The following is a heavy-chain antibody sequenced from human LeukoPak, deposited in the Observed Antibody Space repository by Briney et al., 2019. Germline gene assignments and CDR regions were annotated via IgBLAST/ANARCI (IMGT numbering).Heavy chain of an antibody. Sequence: GGSLRLSCTASGFPFQSYWMNWVRQAPGKGLELVANINADGSDKYFMDSVKGRFSISRDNANNRLYLQMTSLRAEDTAVYYCMPGRGYWGQGTLVAVSS. CDR1: GFPFQSYW. CDR3: MPGRGY. J-gene: IGHJ4*02. D-gene: IGHD2-8*02. CDR2: INADGSDK. V-gene: IGHV3-7*01.